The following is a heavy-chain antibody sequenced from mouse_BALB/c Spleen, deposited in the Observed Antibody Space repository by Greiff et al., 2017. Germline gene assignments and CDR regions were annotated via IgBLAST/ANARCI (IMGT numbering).Heavy chain of an antibody. J-gene: IGHJ2*01. CDR1: GYSITSGYY. CDR2: ISYDGSN. V-gene: IGHV3-6*02. D-gene: IGHD2-2*01. Sequence: VQLKESGPGLVKPSQSLSLTCSVTGYSITSGYYWNWIRQFPGNKLEWMGYISYDGSNNYNPSLKNRISITRDTSKNQFFLKLNSVTTEDTATYYCAGYDGYYFDYWGQGTTLTVSS. CDR3: AGYDGYYFDY.